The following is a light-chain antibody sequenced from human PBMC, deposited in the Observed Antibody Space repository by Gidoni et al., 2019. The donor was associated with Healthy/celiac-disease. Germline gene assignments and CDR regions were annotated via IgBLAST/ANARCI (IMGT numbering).Light chain of an antibody. Sequence: DIVMTQSPLSLPVTPGEPASISCRSSQSLLHSNGYNYWDWYLQKPGQSPQLLIYLGSNRASGVPDRFSGRGSGTDFTLKISRVEAVDVGVYYCMQALQTPYTFGQGTKLEIK. CDR1: QSLLHSNGYNY. J-gene: IGKJ2*01. V-gene: IGKV2-28*01. CDR3: MQALQTPYT. CDR2: LGS.